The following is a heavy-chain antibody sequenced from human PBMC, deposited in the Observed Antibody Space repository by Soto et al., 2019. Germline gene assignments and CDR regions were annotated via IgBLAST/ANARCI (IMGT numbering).Heavy chain of an antibody. D-gene: IGHD3-9*01. V-gene: IGHV4-39*01. CDR1: GGSISSSSYY. Sequence: ASETLSLTCTVSGGSISSSSYYWGWIRQPPRKGLEWIGSIYYSGSTYYNPSLKSRVTISVDTSKNQFSLKLSSVTAADTAVYYCASFLTYYDILTGYYSRDYWGQGTLVTVSS. CDR2: IYYSGST. J-gene: IGHJ4*02. CDR3: ASFLTYYDILTGYYSRDY.